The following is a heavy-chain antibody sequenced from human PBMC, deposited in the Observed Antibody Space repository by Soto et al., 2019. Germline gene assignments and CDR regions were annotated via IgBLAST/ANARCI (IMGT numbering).Heavy chain of an antibody. CDR2: ISYDGGNE. V-gene: IGHV3-30-3*01. J-gene: IGHJ6*02. CDR3: TRDSGIVLVPVTSMDV. Sequence: PGGSLRLSCAASGFIFSTYAMHWVRKAPGKGLEWVALISYDGGNEYYADSVKGRFTISRDDSENTLYLQMIGLRAEDTAVYYCTRDSGIVLVPVTSMDVWGQGTTVTVSS. CDR1: GFIFSTYA. D-gene: IGHD2-2*01.